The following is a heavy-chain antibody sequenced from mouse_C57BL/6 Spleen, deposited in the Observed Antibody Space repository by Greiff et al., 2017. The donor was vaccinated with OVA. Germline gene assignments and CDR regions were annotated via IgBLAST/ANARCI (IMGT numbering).Heavy chain of an antibody. CDR3: ARQGDYDDVSYAMDY. CDR1: GFTFSSYG. Sequence: EVHLVESGGDLVKPGGSLKLSSAASGFTFSSYGMSWVRQTPDKRLEWVATISSGGSYTYYPDSVKGRFTISRDNAKNTLYLQMSSLKSEDTAMYYCARQGDYDDVSYAMDYWGQGTSVTVSS. J-gene: IGHJ4*01. V-gene: IGHV5-6*01. CDR2: ISSGGSYT. D-gene: IGHD2-4*01.